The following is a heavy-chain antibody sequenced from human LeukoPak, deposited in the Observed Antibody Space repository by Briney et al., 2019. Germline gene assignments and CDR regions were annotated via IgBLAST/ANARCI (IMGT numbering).Heavy chain of an antibody. CDR2: ISGGSGST. V-gene: IGHV3-23*01. J-gene: IGHJ4*02. CDR1: GFTFSSYA. Sequence: PPGGSLRLSCAASGFTFSSYAMSWVRQAPGKGPAWVSTISGGSGSTYCADSVKGRFTISRDNSKNTLYLQMNSLRDEDTAVYYCAKHRFESGGYHSTDWGQGTLVTVSS. CDR3: AKHRFESGGYHSTD. D-gene: IGHD3-22*01.